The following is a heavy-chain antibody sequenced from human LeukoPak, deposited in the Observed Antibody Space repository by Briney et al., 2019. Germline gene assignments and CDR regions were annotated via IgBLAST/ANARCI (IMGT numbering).Heavy chain of an antibody. CDR2: INAGNGNT. D-gene: IGHD3-10*01. CDR1: GCSFPSYA. CDR3: AHERRSYYYYGMDV. J-gene: IGHJ6*02. Sequence: ASVKVPCKAPGCSFPSYAMHWVRQAPGQRLEWMGWINAGNGNTKYSQKFQGRVTITRDTSASTAYMQLSSLRSEGTAVYYCAHERRSYYYYGMDVWGQGTTVTVSS. V-gene: IGHV1-3*01.